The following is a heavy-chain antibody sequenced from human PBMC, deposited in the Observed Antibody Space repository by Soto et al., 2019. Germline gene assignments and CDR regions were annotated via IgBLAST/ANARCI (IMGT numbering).Heavy chain of an antibody. CDR2: IYYSGST. Sequence: SETLSLTCTVSGGSISRYYWSWIRQPPGKGLEWIGYIYYSGSTNYNPSLKSRVTISVDTSKNQFSLKLSSVTAADTAVYYCARFNWYFDLWGRGTLVTVSS. CDR3: ARFNWYFDL. V-gene: IGHV4-59*08. J-gene: IGHJ2*01. CDR1: GGSISRYY.